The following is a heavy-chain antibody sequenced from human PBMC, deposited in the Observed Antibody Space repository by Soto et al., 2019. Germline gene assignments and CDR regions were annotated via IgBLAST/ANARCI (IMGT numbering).Heavy chain of an antibody. J-gene: IGHJ4*02. CDR1: GFTFSSYG. D-gene: IGHD3-22*01. CDR3: ARDHSYYDSSVFDY. V-gene: IGHV3-33*01. CDR2: IWYDGSNK. Sequence: GGSLRLSCAASGFTFSSYGMHWVRQAPGKGLEWVAVIWYDGSNKYYADSVKGRFTISRDNSKNTLYLQMNSLRAEDTAVYYCARDHSYYDSSVFDYWGQGTLVTVSS.